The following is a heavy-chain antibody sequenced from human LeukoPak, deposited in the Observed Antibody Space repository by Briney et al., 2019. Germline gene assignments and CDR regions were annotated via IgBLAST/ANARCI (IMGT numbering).Heavy chain of an antibody. CDR3: VSVYAAMVGAGGAFDI. D-gene: IGHD5-18*01. V-gene: IGHV5-51*01. Sequence: NPGESLKIYCKGPGYIFTSYRSGSVRQMPGKGLEWMGIIYPGDSDTRYTPSFKGHVPISADKSISTVYLQWSSLKASDRAMYYCVSVYAAMVGAGGAFDIWGQGTMVTASS. J-gene: IGHJ3*02. CDR1: GYIFTSYR. CDR2: IYPGDSDT.